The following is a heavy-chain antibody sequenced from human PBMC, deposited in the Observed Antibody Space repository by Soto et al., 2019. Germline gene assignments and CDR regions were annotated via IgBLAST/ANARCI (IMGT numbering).Heavy chain of an antibody. Sequence: SETLSLTCAVSGGSISSGGYSWSWIRQPPGKGLEWIGYIYHSGSTYYNPSLKSRVTISVDRSKNQFSLKLSSVTAADTAVYYCAREGGNYYDSSGYYGFDYWGQGTLVTVSS. J-gene: IGHJ4*02. CDR3: AREGGNYYDSSGYYGFDY. CDR2: IYHSGST. V-gene: IGHV4-30-2*01. D-gene: IGHD3-22*01. CDR1: GGSISSGGYS.